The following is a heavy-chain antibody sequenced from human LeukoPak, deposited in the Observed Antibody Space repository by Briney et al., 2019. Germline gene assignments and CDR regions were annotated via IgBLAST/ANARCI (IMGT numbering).Heavy chain of an antibody. CDR3: ARASGSYSADFDY. CDR2: IIPIFGTA. Sequence: SVKVSCKASGGTFSSYAISWVRQAPGQGLEWMGGIIPIFGTANYAQEFQGRVTITTDESTSTAYMELSSLRSEDTAVYYCARASGSYSADFDYWGQGTLVTVSS. CDR1: GGTFSSYA. V-gene: IGHV1-69*05. D-gene: IGHD1-26*01. J-gene: IGHJ4*02.